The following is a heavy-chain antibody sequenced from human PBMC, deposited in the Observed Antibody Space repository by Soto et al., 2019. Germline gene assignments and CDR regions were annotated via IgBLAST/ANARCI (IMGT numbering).Heavy chain of an antibody. V-gene: IGHV4-4*07. CDR2: IYPSGNT. CDR1: GGSLSNYY. CDR3: AKGGAARGPGNRLFGP. J-gene: IGHJ5*02. D-gene: IGHD6-6*01. Sequence: SETLSLTCTVSGGSLSNYYWTWIRQPAGKGLEWIGRIYPSGNTNYNPSLKSRITMSVETSKNQFSLKLTSVTAADTAVYSCAKGGAARGPGNRLFGPWGQGTRVTVSS.